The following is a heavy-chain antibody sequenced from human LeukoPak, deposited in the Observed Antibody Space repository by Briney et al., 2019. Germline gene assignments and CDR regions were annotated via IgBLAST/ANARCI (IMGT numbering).Heavy chain of an antibody. D-gene: IGHD1-26*01. CDR3: ATNRVGTAAYYFDY. CDR1: GFTFSRYG. CDR2: IWYDGSNK. J-gene: IGHJ4*02. Sequence: GGSLRLSCAASGFTFSRYGMHWVRQAPGKGLEWVAVIWYDGSNKDYADSVKGRFTISRDNSKNTLYLQMNSLKAEDTAVYYCATNRVGTAAYYFDYWGQGTLVTVSS. V-gene: IGHV3-33*01.